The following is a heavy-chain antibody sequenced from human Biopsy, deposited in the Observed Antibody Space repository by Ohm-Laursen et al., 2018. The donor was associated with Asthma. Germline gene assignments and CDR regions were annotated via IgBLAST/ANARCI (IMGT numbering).Heavy chain of an antibody. Sequence: SVKVSCKASGDSFSNYAISWVRQAPGQGLEWMGGLIPVLGTPDHAQMFEGRVTITADESTSTAYMELSSLSSEDTAVYHCARGYSGSDRIVYYYSGLEVWGQRTTVTVSS. J-gene: IGHJ6*02. CDR3: ARGYSGSDRIVYYYSGLEV. CDR2: LIPVLGTP. D-gene: IGHD5-12*01. CDR1: GDSFSNYA. V-gene: IGHV1-69*13.